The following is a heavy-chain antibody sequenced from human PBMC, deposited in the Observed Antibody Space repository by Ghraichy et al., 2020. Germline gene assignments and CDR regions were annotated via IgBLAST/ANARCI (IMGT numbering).Heavy chain of an antibody. Sequence: GGSLRLSCAASGFTFNSYSMNWVRQAPGKGLEWVSYISSTSSAMYYADSVKGRFTISRDNAKNSLYLQMNSLRDEDTAVYYCASNMPPMDWGQGNRVTVSS. D-gene: IGHD2-2*01. CDR3: ASNMPPMD. V-gene: IGHV3-48*02. CDR2: ISSTSSAM. CDR1: GFTFNSYS. J-gene: IGHJ4*02.